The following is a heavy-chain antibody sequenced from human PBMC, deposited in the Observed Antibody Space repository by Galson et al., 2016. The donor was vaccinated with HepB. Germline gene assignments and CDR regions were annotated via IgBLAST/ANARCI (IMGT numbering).Heavy chain of an antibody. V-gene: IGHV3-33*01. Sequence: SLRLSCAVSGLNFSTFGMHWVRQAPGRGLEWVAVIWHDGTNRYYSDSVKGRFTISRDNSNNTLYLQMNSLRVDDKAMYYCARVFRPETLDLWGQGTLVTVSS. J-gene: IGHJ5*02. CDR3: ARVFRPETLDL. D-gene: IGHD4-23*01. CDR2: IWHDGTNR. CDR1: GLNFSTFG.